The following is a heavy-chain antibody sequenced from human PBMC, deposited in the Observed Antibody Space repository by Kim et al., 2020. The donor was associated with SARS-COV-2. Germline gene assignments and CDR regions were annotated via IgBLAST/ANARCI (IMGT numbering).Heavy chain of an antibody. J-gene: IGHJ5*02. CDR2: IYPGDYDT. V-gene: IGHV5-51*01. Sequence: GESLKISCKGSGYSFTRYWLGWVRQMPGKGLEWMGIIYPGDYDTRYSPSFQGQVAISADKFISTAYLQWSSLKASDTAMYYCARKHCSSTSCYLSDYNWFDPWAQGTLVSVSS. CDR3: ARKHCSSTSCYLSDYNWFDP. CDR1: GYSFTRYW. D-gene: IGHD2-2*01.